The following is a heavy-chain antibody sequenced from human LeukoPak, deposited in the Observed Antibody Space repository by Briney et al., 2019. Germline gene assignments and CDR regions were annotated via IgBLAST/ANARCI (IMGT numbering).Heavy chain of an antibody. CDR2: TSGSGGTT. J-gene: IGHJ4*02. Sequence: GGSLRLSCAASGFTFSSYAMSWVRQAPGKGLEWVSSTSGSGGTTYYADSVKGRFTISRDNSKNTLYLQMDSLRAEDTAAYYCAKGSQLLPRGVDDYWGRGTLVTVSS. D-gene: IGHD2-15*01. CDR3: AKGSQLLPRGVDDY. V-gene: IGHV3-23*01. CDR1: GFTFSSYA.